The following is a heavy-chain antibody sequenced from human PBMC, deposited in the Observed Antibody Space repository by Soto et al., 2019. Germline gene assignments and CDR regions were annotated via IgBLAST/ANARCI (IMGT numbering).Heavy chain of an antibody. J-gene: IGHJ5*02. V-gene: IGHV3-21*01. D-gene: IGHD5-18*01. Sequence: GGSLRLSCEASGFTFRNYKMNWVRQAPGKGLEWVSSISSSSSYIYYADSVKGRFTISRDNAKNSLYLQMNSLRAEDTAVYYCARAPIPDTAMVTPPQPNWFDPWGQGTLVTVSS. CDR1: GFTFRNYK. CDR3: ARAPIPDTAMVTPPQPNWFDP. CDR2: ISSSSSYI.